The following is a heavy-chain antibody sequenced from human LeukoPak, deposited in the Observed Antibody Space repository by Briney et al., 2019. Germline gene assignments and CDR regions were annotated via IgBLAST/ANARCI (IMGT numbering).Heavy chain of an antibody. J-gene: IGHJ4*02. CDR3: AKSEGYSGYELFDY. D-gene: IGHD5-12*01. CDR2: ISGSGGST. V-gene: IGHV3-23*01. Sequence: PGGSLRLSCAASGFTFSSYALSWVRQAPGKGLEWVSAISGSGGSTYYADSVKGRFTISRDNSKNTLYLQMNSLRAEDTAVYYCAKSEGYSGYELFDYWGQGTLVTVSS. CDR1: GFTFSSYA.